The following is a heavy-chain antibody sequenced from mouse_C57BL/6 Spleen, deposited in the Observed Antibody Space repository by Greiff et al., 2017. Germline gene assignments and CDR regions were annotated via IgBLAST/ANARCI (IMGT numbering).Heavy chain of an antibody. D-gene: IGHD1-1*01. J-gene: IGHJ2*01. CDR3: ARCSSSYYFDY. V-gene: IGHV1-80*01. CDR1: GYAFSSYW. Sequence: QVQLQQSGAELVKPGASVKISCKASGYAFSSYWMNWVKQRPGKGLEWIGQIYPGDGDTNYNGKFEGKATLTADKSSSTAYMQLSSLTSEDSAVYFCARCSSSYYFDYWGQGTTLTVSS. CDR2: IYPGDGDT.